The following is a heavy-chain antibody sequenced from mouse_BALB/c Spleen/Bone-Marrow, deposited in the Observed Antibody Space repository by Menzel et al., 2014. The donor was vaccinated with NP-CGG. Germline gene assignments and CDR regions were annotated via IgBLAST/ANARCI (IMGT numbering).Heavy chain of an antibody. CDR2: IYPHTSDT. J-gene: IGHJ2*01. Sequence: VQLQQSGPELVKPGASVKISCKASGYPFTDYSMHWVKQSHGKSLEWIGYIYPHTSDTGYNQKFRNKATLTVDISSSTAYMVLRSLTSKDSAVYYCVRAPPITSVVTRDYWGQGTTLTVSS. V-gene: IGHV1S29*02. CDR3: VRAPPITSVVTRDY. D-gene: IGHD1-1*01. CDR1: GYPFTDYS.